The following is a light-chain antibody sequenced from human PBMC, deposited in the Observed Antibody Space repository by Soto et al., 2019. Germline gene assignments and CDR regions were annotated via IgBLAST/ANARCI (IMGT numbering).Light chain of an antibody. V-gene: IGKV1-39*01. Sequence: DIQMTHSPSSLSASVLDIVTITFRASQSISIYLNWYQLKPGKAPNLLMYGASYLKSGVPTRFSGSGSGTDFTLTISSLQPEDFAIYYCQQTYTTPEITFGQGTRLEIK. J-gene: IGKJ5*01. CDR1: QSISIY. CDR2: GAS. CDR3: QQTYTTPEIT.